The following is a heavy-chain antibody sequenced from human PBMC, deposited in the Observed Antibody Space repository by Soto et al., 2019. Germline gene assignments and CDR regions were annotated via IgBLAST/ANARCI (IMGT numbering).Heavy chain of an antibody. CDR2: VSPHSAST. CDR3: ARGGYSSSWEFDF. Sequence: QVQLVQSGAEVRGPGASVRVSCKASGYTFTAYDINWVRQATGQGLEWMGWVSPHSASTGFAQKFRGRITMTTNTTITTAYMELTSLRPDDSAVYFCARGGYSSSWEFDFWGPGTLVTVSP. CDR1: GYTFTAYD. V-gene: IGHV1-8*01. D-gene: IGHD6-6*01. J-gene: IGHJ4*02.